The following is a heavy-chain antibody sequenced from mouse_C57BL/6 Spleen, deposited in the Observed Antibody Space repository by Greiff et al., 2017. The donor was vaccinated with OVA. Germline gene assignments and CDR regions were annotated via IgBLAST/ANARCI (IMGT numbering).Heavy chain of an antibody. D-gene: IGHD2-1*01. V-gene: IGHV1-15*01. CDR2: IDPETGGT. CDR1: GYTFTDYE. J-gene: IGHJ3*01. CDR3: TRADYANWAY. Sequence: VQLQQSGAELVRPGASVTLSCKASGYTFTDYEMHWVKQTPVHGLEWIGAIDPETGGTAYNQKFKGKAILTADKSSSTAYMELRSLTSEDSAVYYCTRADYANWAYWGQGTLVTVSA.